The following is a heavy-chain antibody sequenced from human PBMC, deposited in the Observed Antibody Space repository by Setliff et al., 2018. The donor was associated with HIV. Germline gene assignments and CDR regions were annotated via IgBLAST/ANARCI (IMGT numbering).Heavy chain of an antibody. J-gene: IGHJ5*01. CDR1: GRAFTGYF. Sequence: SETLSLTCAVYGRAFTGYFWTWIRHFPGKGLEWIGEINHSGSVNYNPSLKSRVNISVDMSKNQVSLKVTSVNVADTATYFCAAKPMIRGKPFDSWGQGTLVTSPQ. CDR2: INHSGSV. CDR3: AAKPMIRGKPFDS. V-gene: IGHV4-34*01. D-gene: IGHD3-10*01.